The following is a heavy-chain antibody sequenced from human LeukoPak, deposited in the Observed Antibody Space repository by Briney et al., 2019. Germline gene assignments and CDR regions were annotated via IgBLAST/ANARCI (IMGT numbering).Heavy chain of an antibody. V-gene: IGHV1-2*02. D-gene: IGHD5-12*01. Sequence: ASVKVSCKASGATFSDYALNWVRQAPGQGLEWMGWINPNSGGTNYAQKFQGRVTMTRDTSISTAYMELSRLRSDDTAVYYCAREGVATITRYYYYYMDVWGKGTTVTISS. CDR1: GATFSDYA. J-gene: IGHJ6*03. CDR3: AREGVATITRYYYYYMDV. CDR2: INPNSGGT.